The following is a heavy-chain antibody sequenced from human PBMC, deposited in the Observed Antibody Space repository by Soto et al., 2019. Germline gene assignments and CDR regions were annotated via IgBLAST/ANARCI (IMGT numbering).Heavy chain of an antibody. CDR3: ARAYAIDYYDSSGPGDY. V-gene: IGHV3-30*03. CDR2: ISYDGSNK. D-gene: IGHD3-22*01. Sequence: PGGSLRLSCAASGFTFSSYGMHWVRQAPGKGLEWVAVISYDGSNKYYADSVKGRFTISRDNSKNTLYLQMNSLRAEDTAVYYCARAYAIDYYDSSGPGDYWGQGTLVTVSS. J-gene: IGHJ4*02. CDR1: GFTFSSYG.